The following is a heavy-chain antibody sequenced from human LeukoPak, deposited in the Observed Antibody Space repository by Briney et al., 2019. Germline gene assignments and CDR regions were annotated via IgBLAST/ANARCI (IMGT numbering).Heavy chain of an antibody. V-gene: IGHV3-48*04. Sequence: GGSLRLSCSASGFPFSIYSMSWVRQAPGKGPEWIAHITSSSSTLYYADSVNGRFTISRDNAKNSLYLQMNGLRVEDTAVYYCARDSASPPVSFDYWGLGTLVTVSS. CDR3: ARDSASPPVSFDY. J-gene: IGHJ4*02. CDR2: ITSSSSTL. D-gene: IGHD1-14*01. CDR1: GFPFSIYS.